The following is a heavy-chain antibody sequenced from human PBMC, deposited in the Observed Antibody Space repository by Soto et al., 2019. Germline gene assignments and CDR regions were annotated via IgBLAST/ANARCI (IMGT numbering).Heavy chain of an antibody. CDR2: IYSGGST. CDR1: GFTVSSNY. Sequence: PGGSLRLSCAASGFTVSSNYMSWVRQAPGKGLEWVSVIYSGGSTYYADSVKGRFTISRDNSKNTLYLQMNSLRAEDTAVYYCAGSSGYYFSSYYGMDVWGQGTTVTVSS. V-gene: IGHV3-53*01. J-gene: IGHJ6*02. CDR3: AGSSGYYFSSYYGMDV. D-gene: IGHD3-22*01.